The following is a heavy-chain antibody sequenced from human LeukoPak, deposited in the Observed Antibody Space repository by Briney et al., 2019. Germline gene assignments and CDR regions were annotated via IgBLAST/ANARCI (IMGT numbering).Heavy chain of an antibody. D-gene: IGHD5-24*01. CDR1: GFTFSSYS. J-gene: IGHJ3*01. V-gene: IGHV3-48*01. CDR2: ISSSSSTI. Sequence: AGGSLRLSCAASGFTFSSYSMNWVRQAPGKGLEWVSYISSSSSTIYYADSVKGRFTIFRDSAKNSLYLQMNSLRAEDTAVYYCARDRDGYNESPQTHWGQGTMVTVSS. CDR3: ARDRDGYNESPQTH.